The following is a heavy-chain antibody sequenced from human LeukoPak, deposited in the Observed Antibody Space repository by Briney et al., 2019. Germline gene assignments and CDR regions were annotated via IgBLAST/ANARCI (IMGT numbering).Heavy chain of an antibody. Sequence: PGGSLRLSCAASGFTFSDYYRSWIRQAPGKGLEWVSYISSSGSTIYYADSVKGRFTISRDNAKNSLYLQMNSLRAEDTAVYYCARSDSSGYPRHFDYWGQGTLVTVSS. CDR2: ISSSGSTI. J-gene: IGHJ4*02. D-gene: IGHD3-22*01. CDR1: GFTFSDYY. V-gene: IGHV3-11*04. CDR3: ARSDSSGYPRHFDY.